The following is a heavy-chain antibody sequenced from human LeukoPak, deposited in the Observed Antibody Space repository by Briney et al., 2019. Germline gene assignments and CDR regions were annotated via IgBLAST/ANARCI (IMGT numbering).Heavy chain of an antibody. J-gene: IGHJ6*02. CDR3: ARGLWCGELPSTYYYYYGMDV. D-gene: IGHD3-10*01. CDR2: MNPNSGNT. CDR1: GYTFTRYD. V-gene: IGHV1-8*01. Sequence: ASVKVSCKASGYTFTRYDINWVRQATRQGLEWMGWMNPNSGNTGYAQKFQGRVTMTRNTSISTAYMELSSLRSEDTVVYYCARGLWCGELPSTYYYYYGMDVWGQGTTVTVSS.